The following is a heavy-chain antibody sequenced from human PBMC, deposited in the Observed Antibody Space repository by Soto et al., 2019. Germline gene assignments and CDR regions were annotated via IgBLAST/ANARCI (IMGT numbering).Heavy chain of an antibody. V-gene: IGHV4-4*02. CDR3: ARSVNYFDF. CDR2: IYHNGSP. CDR1: GVSINSLTW. J-gene: IGHJ4*02. Sequence: QVDLQESGPGLVKPSGTLSLTCAVSGVSINSLTWWSWVRQSPGKGLEWIGQIYHNGSPKYNPSLKSRVTISLEKSKNQFSLNLESVTAADTAIYFCARSVNYFDFWGQGALVTVSS.